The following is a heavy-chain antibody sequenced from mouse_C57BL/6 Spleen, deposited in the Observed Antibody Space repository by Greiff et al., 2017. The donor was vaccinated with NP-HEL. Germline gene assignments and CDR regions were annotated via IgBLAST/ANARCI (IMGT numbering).Heavy chain of an antibody. CDR2: ISYDGSN. CDR3: AHYNGSSSYFDY. J-gene: IGHJ2*01. CDR1: GYSITSGYY. Sequence: EVQRVESGPGLVKPSQSLSLTCSVTGYSITSGYYWNWIRQFPGNKLEWMGYISYDGSNNYNPSLKNRISITRDTSKNQFFLKLNSVTTEDTATYYCAHYNGSSSYFDYWGQGTTLTVSS. V-gene: IGHV3-6*01. D-gene: IGHD1-1*01.